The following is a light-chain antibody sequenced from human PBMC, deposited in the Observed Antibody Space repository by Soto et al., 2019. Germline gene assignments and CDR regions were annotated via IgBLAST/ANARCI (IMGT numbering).Light chain of an antibody. V-gene: IGKV3D-20*02. Sequence: EIVMTQSPGTLSLSPGERATLSCRASQSVSSSYLAWYQQKPGQAPRLLIYDASKRATGIPARFSGSGFGTDYTLTISSLEPEDFALYYCQQGSKWRTFGQGTKVDIK. J-gene: IGKJ1*01. CDR2: DAS. CDR1: QSVSSSY. CDR3: QQGSKWRT.